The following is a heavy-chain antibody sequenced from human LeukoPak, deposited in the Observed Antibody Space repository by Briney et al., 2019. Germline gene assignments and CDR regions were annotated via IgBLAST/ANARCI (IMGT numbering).Heavy chain of an antibody. CDR2: IYSGGST. CDR1: GFTVSSNY. J-gene: IGHJ4*02. CDR3: ASGDVLLSYYFDY. D-gene: IGHD3-10*01. V-gene: IGHV3-66*01. Sequence: GGSLRLSCAASGFTVSSNYMSRVRQAPGKGLEWVSVIYSGGSTYYADSVKGRFTISRDNSKNTLYLQMNSLRAEDTAVYYCASGDVLLSYYFDYWGQGTLVTVSS.